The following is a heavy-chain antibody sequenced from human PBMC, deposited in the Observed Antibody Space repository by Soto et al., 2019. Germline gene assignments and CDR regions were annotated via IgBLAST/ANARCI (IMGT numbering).Heavy chain of an antibody. CDR2: ISTYNGNT. V-gene: IGHV1-18*01. D-gene: IGHD3-10*01. CDR3: ARAMVRGVGSDY. J-gene: IGHJ4*02. Sequence: QVQLVQSGAEVKKPGASVKVSCKASGYTFTSYGISWVRQAPGQGLEWMGWISTYNGNTKYAQKHQGRVSMPTDTATSRAYMELRSLRSDDTAVFYCARAMVRGVGSDYWGQGTLVTVS. CDR1: GYTFTSYG.